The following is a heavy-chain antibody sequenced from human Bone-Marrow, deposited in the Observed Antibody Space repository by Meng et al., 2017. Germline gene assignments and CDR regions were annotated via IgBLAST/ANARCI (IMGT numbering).Heavy chain of an antibody. CDR1: GYTFTDSY. CDR3: ARDLRAANYYGPDHRDY. Sequence: QVQLVQSGGEVKKPGASVKVSCKASGYTFTDSYIHWVRQAPGQGLEWMGRISPNSGGTDYVQKFQDRVTMTRDTSISTAYMELSRLTSDDTAVYYCARDLRAANYYGPDHRDYWGQGTLGTVSS. CDR2: ISPNSGGT. V-gene: IGHV1-2*06. D-gene: IGHD3-10*01. J-gene: IGHJ4*02.